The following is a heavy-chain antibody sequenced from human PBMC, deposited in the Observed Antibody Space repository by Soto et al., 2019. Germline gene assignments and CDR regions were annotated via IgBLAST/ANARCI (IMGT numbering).Heavy chain of an antibody. J-gene: IGHJ4*01. CDR2: ISYDGSNK. Sequence: SLRLSCVASGFSFSIYGMYWVRQAPGKGLEWVAAISYDGSNKYDVDSVRGRFTISRDNSKNTVYLQMNSLRAEDTAVYYCAKPYSGSPPKKFDYSGQGTLLTVSS. V-gene: IGHV3-30*18. D-gene: IGHD1-26*01. CDR1: GFSFSIYG. CDR3: AKPYSGSPPKKFDY.